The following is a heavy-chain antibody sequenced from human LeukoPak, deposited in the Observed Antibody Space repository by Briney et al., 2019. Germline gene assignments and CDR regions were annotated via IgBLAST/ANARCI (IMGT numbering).Heavy chain of an antibody. Sequence: PGRSLRLSCAASGFTFSSYAMHWVRQAAGKGLEWVAVISYDGSNKYYADSVKGRFTISRDNSKNTLYLQMNSLRAEDTAVYYCARDGIGELLGPYDYWGQGTLVTVSS. D-gene: IGHD3-10*01. J-gene: IGHJ4*02. V-gene: IGHV3-30*04. CDR2: ISYDGSNK. CDR1: GFTFSSYA. CDR3: ARDGIGELLGPYDY.